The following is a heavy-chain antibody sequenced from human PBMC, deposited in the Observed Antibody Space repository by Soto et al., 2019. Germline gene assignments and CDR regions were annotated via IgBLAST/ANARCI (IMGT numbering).Heavy chain of an antibody. J-gene: IGHJ6*02. V-gene: IGHV1-2*02. CDR1: GYTFTGHY. CDR2: INPNSGDT. Sequence: QVQLVQSGAEVKKPGASVKVSCKASGYTFTGHYMQWVRQAPGQGLEWMGWINPNSGDTNYAQKLRGRVTMTRETSISTGYLGRGGVRSDDTAFYYWGGVAGGCGGYSGGGGGPYVDVWGQGTTVTVSS. CDR3: GGVAGGCGGYSGGGGGPYVDV. D-gene: IGHD6-19*01.